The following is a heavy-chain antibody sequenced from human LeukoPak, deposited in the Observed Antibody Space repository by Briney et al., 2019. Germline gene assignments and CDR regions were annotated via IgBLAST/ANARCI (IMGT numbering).Heavy chain of an antibody. CDR3: ARDGKYSDY. Sequence: GGSLRLSCAASGFTFSSYEINWVRQAPGKGLEWVSYISSSGSTTYYVDSVKGRFTISRDNAKNSLYPQMSSLRAEDTAVYYCARDGKYSDYWGQGTLVTVSS. J-gene: IGHJ4*02. CDR2: ISSSGSTT. V-gene: IGHV3-48*03. D-gene: IGHD1-14*01. CDR1: GFTFSSYE.